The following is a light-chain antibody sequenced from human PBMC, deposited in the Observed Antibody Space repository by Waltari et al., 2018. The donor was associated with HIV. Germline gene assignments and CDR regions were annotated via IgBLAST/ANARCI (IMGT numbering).Light chain of an antibody. V-gene: IGKV1-5*03. CDR2: KAS. CDR3: QEYTTYLGT. Sequence: DIQMTQSPSTLSASVDDTVTITCRASQSIGVWLAWYQQKPGKAPKFLISKASSLESGVPSRFSGSGAATEFTLTISSLQPDDFATYFCQEYTTYLGTFGQGTKVEIK. J-gene: IGKJ1*01. CDR1: QSIGVW.